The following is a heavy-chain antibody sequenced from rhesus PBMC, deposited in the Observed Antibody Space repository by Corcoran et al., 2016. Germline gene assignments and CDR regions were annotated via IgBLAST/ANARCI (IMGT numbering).Heavy chain of an antibody. Sequence: QVQLQESAPGLVKPSETLSVTCAVSGGSISSSYWSWIRQAPGKGLEWIGYIDGSGSSTNANPSLKSRVTLSVDTSKNQFSLNLNSVTAADTAVYYCARYCTGSTCYLDYWGQGVLVTVSS. CDR3: ARYCTGSTCYLDY. CDR1: GGSISSSY. V-gene: IGHV4-169*01. D-gene: IGHD2-2*01. J-gene: IGHJ4*01. CDR2: IDGSGSST.